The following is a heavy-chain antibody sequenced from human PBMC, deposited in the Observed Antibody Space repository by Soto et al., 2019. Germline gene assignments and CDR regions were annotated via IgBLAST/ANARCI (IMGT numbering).Heavy chain of an antibody. J-gene: IGHJ4*02. V-gene: IGHV3-9*01. D-gene: IGHD6-6*01. CDR2: ISWNSGSI. Sequence: PGGSLRLSCAASGFTFDDYAMHWVRQAPGKGLEWVSGISWNSGSIGYADSVKGRFTTSRDNSKNTLYLQMNSLRAEDTAVYYCAKDLAARPRSYSDYWGQGTLVTVSS. CDR3: AKDLAARPRSYSDY. CDR1: GFTFDDYA.